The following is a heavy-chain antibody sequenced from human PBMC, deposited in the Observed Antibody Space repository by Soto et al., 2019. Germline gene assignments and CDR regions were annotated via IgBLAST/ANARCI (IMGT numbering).Heavy chain of an antibody. Sequence: WGSLRLSCAASGFTFSSYGMHWVRQAPGKGLEWVAVISYDGSNKYYADSVKGRFTISRDNSKNTLYLQMNSLRAEDTAVYYCAKRGAPSSGDAFDIWGQGTIVTVSS. J-gene: IGHJ3*02. CDR1: GFTFSSYG. CDR2: ISYDGSNK. V-gene: IGHV3-30*18. D-gene: IGHD6-6*01. CDR3: AKRGAPSSGDAFDI.